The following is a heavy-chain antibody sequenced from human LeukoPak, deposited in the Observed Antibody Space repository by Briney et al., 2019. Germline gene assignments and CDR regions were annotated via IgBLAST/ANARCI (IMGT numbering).Heavy chain of an antibody. CDR3: AKPIVPSAISGAAFDI. CDR2: VDGSGGSK. CDR1: GFTFSEYA. J-gene: IGHJ3*02. V-gene: IGHV3-23*01. D-gene: IGHD2-2*02. Sequence: GGSLRLSCAASGFTFSEYAMSWVRQAPRKGLEWVSAVDGSGGSKYYADSVKGQFTISRDNSKNTVYLQMNSLRADDTAVYYCAKPIVPSAISGAAFDIWGQGTMVTVSS.